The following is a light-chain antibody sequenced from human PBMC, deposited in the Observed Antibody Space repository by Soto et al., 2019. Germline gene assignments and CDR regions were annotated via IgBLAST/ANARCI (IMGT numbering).Light chain of an antibody. CDR2: KAS. Sequence: DIQITQSPSTLSASVGDRVTITCRASQSVSNWLAWYQQKPGKAPKILIYKASSLESGVPSRFSGSGSGTEFTLTISSXRPDDFATYYCQHYNGYRWTFGQGTKVDIK. J-gene: IGKJ1*01. V-gene: IGKV1-5*03. CDR1: QSVSNW. CDR3: QHYNGYRWT.